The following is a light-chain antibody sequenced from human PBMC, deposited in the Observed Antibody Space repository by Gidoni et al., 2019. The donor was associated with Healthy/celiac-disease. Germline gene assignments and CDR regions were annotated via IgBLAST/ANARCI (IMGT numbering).Light chain of an antibody. J-gene: IGKJ2*01. CDR2: AAS. Sequence: DIPIPHSPSSLSASVGDRVTITCRASQSISSYLNWYQQKPGKAPKLLIYAASSWQSGVPSRFSGSGSGTDFTLTISSLQPEDFATYYCQQSYSTPYTFXQXTKLEIK. V-gene: IGKV1-39*01. CDR3: QQSYSTPYT. CDR1: QSISSY.